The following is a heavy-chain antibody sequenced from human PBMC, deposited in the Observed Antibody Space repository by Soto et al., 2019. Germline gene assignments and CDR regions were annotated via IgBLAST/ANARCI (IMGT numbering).Heavy chain of an antibody. CDR2: IYYSGST. V-gene: IGHV4-39*01. D-gene: IGHD4-17*01. CDR3: ARLGATVTTLDY. J-gene: IGHJ4*02. CDR1: CGSISSSSYY. Sequence: SETLSLTCTVSCGSISSSSYYWGWIRQPPGKGLEWIGSIYYSGSTYYNPSLKSRVTISVDTSKNQFSLKLSSVTAADTAVYYCARLGATVTTLDYWGQGTLVTVSS.